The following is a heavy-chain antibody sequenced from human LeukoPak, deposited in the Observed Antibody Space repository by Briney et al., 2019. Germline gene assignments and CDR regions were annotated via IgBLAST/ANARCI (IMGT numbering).Heavy chain of an antibody. CDR2: IKSDGSST. CDR3: ARSVIAVAGYDAFDI. D-gene: IGHD6-19*01. Sequence: PGGSLRVSCAASGFSFSTYWMHWVRQAPGKGLVWVSRIKSDGSSTSYADSVKGRFTISRDNAKNSLYLEMNSLRDEDTAVYYCARSVIAVAGYDAFDIWGQGTVVTVSS. J-gene: IGHJ3*02. CDR1: GFSFSTYW. V-gene: IGHV3-74*01.